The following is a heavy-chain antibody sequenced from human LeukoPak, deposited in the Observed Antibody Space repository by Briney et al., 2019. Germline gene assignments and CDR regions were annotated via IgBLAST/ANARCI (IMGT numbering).Heavy chain of an antibody. V-gene: IGHV3-30*02. Sequence: GGSLRLSCAASGFTFSSYGMHWVRQAPGKGLEWVAFIRYDGSNKYYADSVKGRFTISRDNSKNTLYLQMNSLRAEDTAVYYCAKAPYYYDSSGYWFDPWGQGTLVTVSS. CDR1: GFTFSSYG. CDR3: AKAPYYYDSSGYWFDP. D-gene: IGHD3-22*01. CDR2: IRYDGSNK. J-gene: IGHJ5*02.